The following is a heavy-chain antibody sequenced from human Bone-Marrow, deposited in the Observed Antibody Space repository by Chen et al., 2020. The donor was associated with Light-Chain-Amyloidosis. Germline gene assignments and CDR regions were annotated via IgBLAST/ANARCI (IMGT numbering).Heavy chain of an antibody. CDR1: GGSISRSSYY. D-gene: IGHD6-13*01. V-gene: IGHV4-39*07. CDR3: ARQTGIAAAGPPPHAFDI. CDR2: IYYSGST. J-gene: IGHJ3*02. Sequence: QLQLQESGPGLVKPSETLSLTCTVAGGSISRSSYYWGWIRQPPGTGLEWIGSIYYSGSTYYNPSLNSLVTISVDTSKNQFSLKLSSVTAADTAVYYCARQTGIAAAGPPPHAFDIWGQGTMVTVSS.